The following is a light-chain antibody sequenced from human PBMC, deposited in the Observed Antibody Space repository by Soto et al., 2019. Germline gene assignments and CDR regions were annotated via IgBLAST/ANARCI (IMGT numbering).Light chain of an antibody. J-gene: IGKJ4*01. CDR1: QNIGRF. V-gene: IGKV1-39*01. CDR2: VAS. CDR3: QQSFTTPIT. Sequence: DIQMTQSPSSLSASVGDRVTITCRASQNIGRFLNWHQQKPGKAPNVLINVASTLRSGVPSRFSGSGSGTDFNLTINSLQPEDFATYFCQQSFTTPITFGGGTKV.